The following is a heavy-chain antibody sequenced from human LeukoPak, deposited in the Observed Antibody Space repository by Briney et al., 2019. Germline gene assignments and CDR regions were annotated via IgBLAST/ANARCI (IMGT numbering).Heavy chain of an antibody. J-gene: IGHJ4*02. CDR1: GFTFSSYS. V-gene: IGHV3-21*01. D-gene: IGHD3-3*01. Sequence: GGSLRLSCAASGFTFSSYSMNWVRQAPGKGVEWVSSISSSSSYIYYAHSVKGRFTISRDNAKNSLYLQMNSLRAEDTAVYYCARGGIRFLEWLLSLCWGQGTLVTVSS. CDR3: ARGGIRFLEWLLSLC. CDR2: ISSSSSYI.